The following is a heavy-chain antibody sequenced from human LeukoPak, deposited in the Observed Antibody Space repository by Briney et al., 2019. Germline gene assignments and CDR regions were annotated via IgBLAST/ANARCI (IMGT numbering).Heavy chain of an antibody. D-gene: IGHD1-26*01. Sequence: ASVKVSCKASGYTFTSYYMHWVRQAPGRGLEWMGIINPSGGSTSYAQKFQGRVTMTRDTSTSTVYMELSSLRSEDTAVYYCARVPQVGATFDYWGQGTLVTVSS. CDR1: GYTFTSYY. J-gene: IGHJ4*02. V-gene: IGHV1-46*01. CDR2: INPSGGST. CDR3: ARVPQVGATFDY.